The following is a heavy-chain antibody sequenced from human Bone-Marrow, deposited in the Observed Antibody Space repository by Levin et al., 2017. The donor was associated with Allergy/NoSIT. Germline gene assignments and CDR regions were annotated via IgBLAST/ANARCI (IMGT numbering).Heavy chain of an antibody. CDR2: VSADRRKT. D-gene: IGHD1-26*01. Sequence: GGSLRLSCETSGYILTTYHISWVRQAPGRGLEWMGWVSADRRKTNYEQKFQGRVTMTTDTSRTTVYMELRGLRPDDTAMYYCARSVRGSGSYSFDYWGQGTLVTVS. V-gene: IGHV1-18*01. CDR3: ARSVRGSGSYSFDY. J-gene: IGHJ4*02. CDR1: GYILTTYH.